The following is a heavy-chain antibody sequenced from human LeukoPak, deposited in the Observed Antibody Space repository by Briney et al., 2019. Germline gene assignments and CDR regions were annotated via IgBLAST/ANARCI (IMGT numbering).Heavy chain of an antibody. CDR2: ISYDGSNK. Sequence: GGSLRLSCAASGFTFSSYAMHWVRQAPGKGLEWVAVISYDGSNKYYADSVKGRFTISRDNSKNTLYLQMNSLRAEDTAVYYCASARDPGRFLEWLSLDYWGQGTLVTVSS. V-gene: IGHV3-30-3*01. CDR1: GFTFSSYA. CDR3: ASARDPGRFLEWLSLDY. J-gene: IGHJ4*02. D-gene: IGHD3-3*01.